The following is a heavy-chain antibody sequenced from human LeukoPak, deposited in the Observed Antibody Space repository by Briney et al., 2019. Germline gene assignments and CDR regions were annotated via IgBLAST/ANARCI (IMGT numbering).Heavy chain of an antibody. CDR2: ISSTSSTI. V-gene: IGHV3-48*02. D-gene: IGHD1-14*01. Sequence: GGSLRLSCAASGFTFSSYSMNWVRQAPGKGLEWFSYISSTSSTIYYADSVKGRFTISRDNAKNSVFLQMNSLRDDDTAVYFSARDYIYHYDYWGQGTLVTVSS. J-gene: IGHJ4*02. CDR3: ARDYIYHYDY. CDR1: GFTFSSYS.